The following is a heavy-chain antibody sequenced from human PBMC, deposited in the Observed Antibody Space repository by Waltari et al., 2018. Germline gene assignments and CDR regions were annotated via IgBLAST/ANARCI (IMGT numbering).Heavy chain of an antibody. CDR1: GFTFISYV. CDR2: IGPTGGRT. D-gene: IGHD3-22*01. Sequence: EVQLLESGGGLVQPGGSLRLSCAASGFTFISYVMTWVRQAPGKGLEWVSSIGPTGGRTYYADSVKGRFTVSRDNSKNTLYLQMNSLRAEDTAIYYCARGPLVSYYYDSLSGFDPWGQGTLVTVSS. CDR3: ARGPLVSYYYDSLSGFDP. V-gene: IGHV3-23*01. J-gene: IGHJ5*02.